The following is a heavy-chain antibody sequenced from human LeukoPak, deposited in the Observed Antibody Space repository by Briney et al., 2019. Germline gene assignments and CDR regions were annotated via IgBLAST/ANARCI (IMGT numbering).Heavy chain of an antibody. D-gene: IGHD3-22*01. CDR3: VKDGNSGYWSLYLDD. CDR1: GFSLRNYG. Sequence: GGSLRLSCAASGFSLRNYGMHWVRQAPGKGLEWVTFIRNDGSNDYYADSVKGRFTISRDNSKNTVYLQMNSLRVDDTAVYYCVKDGNSGYWSLYLDDWGQGTLVTVS. J-gene: IGHJ4*02. V-gene: IGHV3-30*02. CDR2: IRNDGSND.